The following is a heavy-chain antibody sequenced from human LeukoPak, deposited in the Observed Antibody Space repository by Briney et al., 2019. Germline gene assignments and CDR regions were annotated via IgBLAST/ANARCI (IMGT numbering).Heavy chain of an antibody. CDR3: ARDDGIQLWLQGQFDY. V-gene: IGHV3-21*01. Sequence: GGSLRLSCAASGFTFSSYSMNWVRQAPGKGLEWVSSISSSSRYIYYADSVKGRFTISRDNAKNSLYLQMNSLRAEDTAAYYCARDDGIQLWLQGQFDYWGQGTLVTVSS. CDR2: ISSSSRYI. CDR1: GFTFSSYS. D-gene: IGHD5-18*01. J-gene: IGHJ4*02.